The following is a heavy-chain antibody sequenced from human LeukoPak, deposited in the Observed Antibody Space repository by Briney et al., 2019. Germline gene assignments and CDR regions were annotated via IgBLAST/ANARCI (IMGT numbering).Heavy chain of an antibody. Sequence: SGTLSLTCTVSGGSISSYYWSWIRQPPGKGLEWIGYIYYSGSTNYNPSLKSRVTISVDTSKNQFSLKLSSVTAADTAVYYCARSSGWGPNDYWGQGTLVTVSS. V-gene: IGHV4-59*01. CDR3: ARSSGWGPNDY. CDR2: IYYSGST. CDR1: GGSISSYY. J-gene: IGHJ4*02. D-gene: IGHD6-19*01.